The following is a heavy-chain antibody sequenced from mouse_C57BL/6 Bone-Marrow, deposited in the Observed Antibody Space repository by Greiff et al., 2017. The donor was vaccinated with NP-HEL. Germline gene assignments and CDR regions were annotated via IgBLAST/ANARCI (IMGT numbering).Heavy chain of an antibody. CDR1: GYTFTSYW. CDR3: AATMVTTGFAY. J-gene: IGHJ3*01. V-gene: IGHV1-61*01. Sequence: QVQLQQPGAELVRPGSSVKLSCKASGYTFTSYWMDWVKQRPGQGLEWIGNIYPSDSETHYNQKFKDKATLTVDKSSSTAYMQLSSLTSEDSAVYYCAATMVTTGFAYWGQGTLVTVSA. CDR2: IYPSDSET. D-gene: IGHD2-2*01.